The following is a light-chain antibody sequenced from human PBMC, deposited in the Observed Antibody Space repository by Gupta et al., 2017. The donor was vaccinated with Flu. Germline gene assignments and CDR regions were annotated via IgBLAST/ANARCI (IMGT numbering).Light chain of an antibody. J-gene: IGLJ2*01. V-gene: IGLV2-11*01. CDR2: DVS. Sequence: QSALTQPRSVSGSPGQSVTISCTGTSSDVGGYNYVSWHQKHPGKAPKVMIYDVSQRPSGVPDRFSGSKSGNTASLTISGLQAEEEADYYCCSYAGSYTLVFGGGTKLTVL. CDR3: CSYAGSYTLV. CDR1: SSDVGGYNY.